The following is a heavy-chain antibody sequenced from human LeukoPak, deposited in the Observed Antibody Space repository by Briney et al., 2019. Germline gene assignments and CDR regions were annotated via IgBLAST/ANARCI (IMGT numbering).Heavy chain of an antibody. Sequence: ASVKVSCKASGYTFTGYYMHWVRQAPGQGLEWMGWINPNSGNTGYAQKFQGRVTMTRNTSISTAYMELSSLRSEDTAVYYCARAQYYDILTGYYYWGQGTLVTVSS. CDR2: INPNSGNT. D-gene: IGHD3-9*01. J-gene: IGHJ4*02. CDR3: ARAQYYDILTGYYY. V-gene: IGHV1-8*02. CDR1: GYTFTGYY.